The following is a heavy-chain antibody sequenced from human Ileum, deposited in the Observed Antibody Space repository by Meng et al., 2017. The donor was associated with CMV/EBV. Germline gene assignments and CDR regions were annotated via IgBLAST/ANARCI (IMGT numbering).Heavy chain of an antibody. V-gene: IGHV1-46*01. D-gene: IGHD3-3*01. J-gene: IGHJ4*02. CDR1: YY. Sequence: YYMHWVRQAPGQGLEWMGIINPSGGSTSYAQKFQGRVTMTRDTSTSAVYMELSSLRSEDTAVYYCARESALNYDFWSGYIKGEFDYWGQGTLVTVSS. CDR3: ARESALNYDFWSGYIKGEFDY. CDR2: INPSGGST.